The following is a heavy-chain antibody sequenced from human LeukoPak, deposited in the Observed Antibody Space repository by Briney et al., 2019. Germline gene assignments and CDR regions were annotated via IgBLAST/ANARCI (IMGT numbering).Heavy chain of an antibody. V-gene: IGHV1-2*02. J-gene: IGHJ4*02. CDR1: GYTFTGYY. CDR3: ARVGRYGSGSPYYFDY. Sequence: ASVKVSCKASGYTFTGYYMHWVRQAPGQGLEWMGWINPNSGGTNYAQKFQGRVTMTRDTSISTAYMELSRLRSDDTAVYYCARVGRYGSGSPYYFDYWGQGTLVTVSS. CDR2: INPNSGGT. D-gene: IGHD3-10*01.